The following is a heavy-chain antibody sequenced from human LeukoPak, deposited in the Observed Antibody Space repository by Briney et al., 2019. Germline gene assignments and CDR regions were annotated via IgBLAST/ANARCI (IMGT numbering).Heavy chain of an antibody. CDR3: ARASPTTNKGAYGWFDP. CDR2: IYTSGST. D-gene: IGHD1-14*01. V-gene: IGHV4-4*07. CDR1: GGSISGYY. Sequence: SETLSLTCPVSGGSISGYYWSWIRQPAGKGLAWIGRIYTSGSTNYNPSLKSRVTMSVDTSKNQFSLKLSSVTAADTAVYYCARASPTTNKGAYGWFDPWGQGTLVTVSS. J-gene: IGHJ5*02.